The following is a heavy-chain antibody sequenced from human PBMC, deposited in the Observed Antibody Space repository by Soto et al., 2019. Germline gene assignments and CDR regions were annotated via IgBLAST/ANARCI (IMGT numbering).Heavy chain of an antibody. CDR2: ISAYNGNT. D-gene: IGHD3-3*02. V-gene: IGHV1-18*01. Sequence: QVQLVQSGAEVKKPGASVKVSCKASGYTFTSYGISWVRQAPGQGLEWMGWISAYNGNTNYAQKRRGRVTMTTDTSTSTAYMELRSLRSDDTAVYYCARVEGARPFFPPGASWGQGTLVTVSS. CDR1: GYTFTSYG. J-gene: IGHJ5*02. CDR3: ARVEGARPFFPPGAS.